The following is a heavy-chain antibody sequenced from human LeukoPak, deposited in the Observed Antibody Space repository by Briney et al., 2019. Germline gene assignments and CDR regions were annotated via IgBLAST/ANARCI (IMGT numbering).Heavy chain of an antibody. Sequence: SETLSLTCTVSGGSISSGSYYWSWIRQPAGKGLEWIGRIYTSGSTNYNPSLKSRVTISVDTSKNQFSLKLSSVTAADTAVYYCARDRVMGEYFDYWGQGTLVTVSS. CDR1: GGSISSGSYY. D-gene: IGHD1-26*01. CDR3: ARDRVMGEYFDY. V-gene: IGHV4-61*02. J-gene: IGHJ4*02. CDR2: IYTSGST.